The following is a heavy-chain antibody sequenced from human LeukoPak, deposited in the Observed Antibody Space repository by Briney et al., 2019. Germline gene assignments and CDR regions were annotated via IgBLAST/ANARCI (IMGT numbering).Heavy chain of an antibody. Sequence: ASVKVSCKASGYTFTSYVISWVRQAPGQGLEWMGWISAYNGNTNYAQKLQGRVTMTTDTSTSTAYMELRSLRSDDTAVYYCAREGIFGGLDWYFDLWGRGTLVTVSS. CDR2: ISAYNGNT. D-gene: IGHD3-3*01. V-gene: IGHV1-18*01. CDR1: GYTFTSYV. CDR3: AREGIFGGLDWYFDL. J-gene: IGHJ2*01.